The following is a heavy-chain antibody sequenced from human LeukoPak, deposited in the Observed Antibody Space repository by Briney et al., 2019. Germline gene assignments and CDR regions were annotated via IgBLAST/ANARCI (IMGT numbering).Heavy chain of an antibody. CDR3: ARGVVRGVISNAFDN. CDR1: GGSISSGGYY. Sequence: PSETLSLTCTVSGGSISSGGYYWSWIRQHPGNGLEWIGYIYYSGSTYYNPSLKSRVTISVDTSKNQFSLTLSSVTAADTAVYYCARGVVRGVISNAFDNWGQGTLVTVSS. V-gene: IGHV4-31*03. D-gene: IGHD3-10*01. CDR2: IYYSGST. J-gene: IGHJ3*02.